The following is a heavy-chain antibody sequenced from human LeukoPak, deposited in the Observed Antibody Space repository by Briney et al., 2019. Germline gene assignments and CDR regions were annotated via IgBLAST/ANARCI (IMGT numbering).Heavy chain of an antibody. J-gene: IGHJ3*02. Sequence: SETLSLTCTVSGGSISSSSYYWGWIRQPPGKGLEWIGSIYYSGSTYYNPSLKSRVTISVDTSKNQFSLKLSSVTAADTAVYYCARGPMYYYDSSGSSLFAFDIWGQGTMVTVSS. CDR1: GGSISSSSYY. CDR3: ARGPMYYYDSSGSSLFAFDI. CDR2: IYYSGST. D-gene: IGHD3-22*01. V-gene: IGHV4-39*07.